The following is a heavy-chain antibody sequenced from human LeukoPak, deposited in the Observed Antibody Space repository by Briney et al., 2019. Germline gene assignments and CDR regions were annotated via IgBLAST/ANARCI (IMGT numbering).Heavy chain of an antibody. CDR1: GGTFTSYA. CDR3: AREIVVVAATPLIHYYYYMDV. Sequence: SMKVSCKASGGTFTSYAISWVRQAPGQGLEWMGGIITIFGTANYAQKLQVSVTITTDESTSTAYMELSSLRSEDTAVYYCAREIVVVAATPLIHYYYYMDVWGKGTTVTVSS. V-gene: IGHV1-69*05. D-gene: IGHD2-15*01. CDR2: IITIFGTA. J-gene: IGHJ6*03.